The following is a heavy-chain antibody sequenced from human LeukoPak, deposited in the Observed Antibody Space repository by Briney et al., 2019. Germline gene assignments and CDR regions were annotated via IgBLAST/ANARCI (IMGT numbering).Heavy chain of an antibody. CDR1: GFTFNTYA. D-gene: IGHD3-10*01. J-gene: IGHJ3*02. Sequence: GGSLRLSCEASGFTFNTYAMTWVRQAPGKGLEWVSTITDNGGRTYYADSVKGRFTISRDNAKNTLYVQMNSLRAEDTAVYYCSTGSGHAFDIWGRGTMVTVSS. CDR2: ITDNGGRT. CDR3: STGSGHAFDI. V-gene: IGHV3-23*01.